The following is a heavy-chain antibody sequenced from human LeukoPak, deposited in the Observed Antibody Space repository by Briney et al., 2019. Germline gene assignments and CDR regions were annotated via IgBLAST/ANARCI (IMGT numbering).Heavy chain of an antibody. Sequence: GGSLRLSCAASGFTFSNYWMHWVRQAPGKGLVWVSRINSDGINTSYADSVKGRFTISRDNAKNSLYLQMNSLRAEDTALYYCAKDWGYMVRGVTFDYWGQGTLVTVSS. V-gene: IGHV3-74*01. D-gene: IGHD3-10*01. CDR2: INSDGINT. CDR1: GFTFSNYW. CDR3: AKDWGYMVRGVTFDY. J-gene: IGHJ4*02.